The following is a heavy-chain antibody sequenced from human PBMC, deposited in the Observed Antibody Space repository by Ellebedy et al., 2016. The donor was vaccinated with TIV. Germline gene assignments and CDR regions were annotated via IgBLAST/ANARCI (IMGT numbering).Heavy chain of an antibody. CDR2: MNQVGSEK. D-gene: IGHD5-12*01. J-gene: IGHJ4*02. Sequence: GESLKISCAASGFTFTTYWMSWVRQAPGKGLEWVANMNQVGSEKYYVDSVTGRFTISRDNAQNSLYLNMNNLRAEDTAVYYCARDPNSPGDTGYGDYWGQGVVVTVST. CDR3: ARDPNSPGDTGYGDY. V-gene: IGHV3-7*03. CDR1: GFTFTTYW.